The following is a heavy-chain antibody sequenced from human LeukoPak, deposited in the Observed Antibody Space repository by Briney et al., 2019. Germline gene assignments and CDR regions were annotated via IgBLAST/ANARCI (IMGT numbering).Heavy chain of an antibody. CDR2: IYYSGST. CDR1: GGSISSGGYY. J-gene: IGHJ4*02. CDR3: ARNMITFGGVISQSFDY. V-gene: IGHV4-31*03. D-gene: IGHD3-16*02. Sequence: KASETLSLTCTVSGGSISSGGYYWSWIRQHPGKGLEWIGYIYYSGSTYYNLSLKSRVTISVDTSKNQFSLKLSSVTAADTAVYYCARNMITFGGVISQSFDYWGQGTLVTVSS.